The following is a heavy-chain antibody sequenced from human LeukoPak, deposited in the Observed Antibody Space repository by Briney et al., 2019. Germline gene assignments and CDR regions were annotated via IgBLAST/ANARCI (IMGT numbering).Heavy chain of an antibody. CDR3: ARDPGGSGSYSWFDP. CDR2: ISAYNGNT. D-gene: IGHD3-10*01. Sequence: ASVKVSCKASGYTFTSYGISWVRQAPGQGLEWMGWISAYNGNTNYAQKLQGRVTMTTDTSTSTAYMELRSLRSDDTAVYYCARDPGGSGSYSWFDPWGQGTLATVSS. J-gene: IGHJ5*02. V-gene: IGHV1-18*04. CDR1: GYTFTSYG.